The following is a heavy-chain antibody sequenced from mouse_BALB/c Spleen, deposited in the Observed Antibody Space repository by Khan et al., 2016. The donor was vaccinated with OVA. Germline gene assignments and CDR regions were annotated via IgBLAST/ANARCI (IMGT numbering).Heavy chain of an antibody. D-gene: IGHD1-1*01. CDR3: ARNYYGSNFYYAMDY. CDR1: GYTFTDYS. J-gene: IGHJ4*01. Sequence: QIQLVQSGPELKKPGETVKISCKASGYTFTDYSIHWVKQAPGKGLKWMGWINTETGEPTYADDFKGRVAFSLENSASTAYLQIHNLKNEDTASYFSARNYYGSNFYYAMDYWGQGTSVTVSS. CDR2: INTETGEP. V-gene: IGHV9-2-1*01.